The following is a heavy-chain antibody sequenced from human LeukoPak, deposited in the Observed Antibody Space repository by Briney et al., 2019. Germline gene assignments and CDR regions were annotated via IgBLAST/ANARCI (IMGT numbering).Heavy chain of an antibody. CDR3: AGTRRGELRNAFDI. V-gene: IGHV3-23*01. CDR1: GFTFSSYA. D-gene: IGHD1-7*01. CDR2: ISGSGGST. Sequence: GGSLRLSCAASGFTFSSYAMSWVRQAPGKGLEWASAISGSGGSTYYADSVKGRFTISRDNSKNTLYLQMNSLRAEDTAVYYCAGTRRGELRNAFDIWGQGTMVTVSS. J-gene: IGHJ3*02.